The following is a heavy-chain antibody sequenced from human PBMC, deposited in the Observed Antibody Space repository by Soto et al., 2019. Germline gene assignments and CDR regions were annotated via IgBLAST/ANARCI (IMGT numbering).Heavy chain of an antibody. CDR2: IYYSGSA. J-gene: IGHJ4*02. V-gene: IGHV4-59*01. Sequence: QVQLQESGPGLVKPSETLSLTCTVSGGSISSYHWTWIRQPPGKGLEWIGYIYYSGSANYNPALTSRDSISIDTSQNQFSLTLKTVTAADTAMYFCARVSPPEHSGTCVDHWGQGTLVTVSS. CDR3: ARVSPPEHSGTCVDH. D-gene: IGHD1-26*01. CDR1: GGSISSYH.